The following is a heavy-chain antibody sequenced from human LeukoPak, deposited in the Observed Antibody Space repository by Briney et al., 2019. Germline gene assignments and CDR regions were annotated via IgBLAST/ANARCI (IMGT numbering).Heavy chain of an antibody. CDR2: INPNSGGT. CDR1: GYTFTDYY. CDR3: ARGDEGLQWLASVTPFDY. D-gene: IGHD6-19*01. J-gene: IGHJ4*02. V-gene: IGHV1-2*02. Sequence: ASVKVSCKASGYTFTDYYMNWVRQAPGQGLEWMGWINPNSGGTNYAQKFQGSVTMTRDTSISTAYMELSRLRSDDTAVYFCARGDEGLQWLASVTPFDYWGQGTLVSVSS.